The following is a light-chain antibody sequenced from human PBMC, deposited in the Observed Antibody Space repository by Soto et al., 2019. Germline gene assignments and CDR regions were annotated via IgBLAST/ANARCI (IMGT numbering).Light chain of an antibody. J-gene: IGKJ1*01. V-gene: IGKV3-15*01. CDR3: QQYNNWSPWT. Sequence: EIVLTQSPSTLSLSVGERATLSCRASQSVSSKLAWYQQKPGKAPRLLIYGASTRDSGIPSRFSGSGSGTEFTLTISSLQSEDFAVYYCQQYNNWSPWTFGQGTKVDIK. CDR2: GAS. CDR1: QSVSSK.